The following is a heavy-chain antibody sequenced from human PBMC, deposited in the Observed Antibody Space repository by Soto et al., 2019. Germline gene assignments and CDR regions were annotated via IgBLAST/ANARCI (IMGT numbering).Heavy chain of an antibody. CDR3: ARSSGMYQGPIEY. CDR1: GFTFSHYG. CDR2: ISYDGSNQ. J-gene: IGHJ4*02. V-gene: IGHV3-30*03. D-gene: IGHD2-15*01. Sequence: QVQLVESGGGVVQPGRSLRLSCAASGFTFSHYGIHWVRQAPGKGLEWLAVISYDGSNQHYADSVKGRFAVSRDNSKNSLYLQMISLRAEDTAVYFCARSSGMYQGPIEYWGQGTMGTVSS.